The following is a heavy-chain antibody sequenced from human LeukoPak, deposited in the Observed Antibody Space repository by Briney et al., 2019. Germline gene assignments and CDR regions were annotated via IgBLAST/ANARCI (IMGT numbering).Heavy chain of an antibody. V-gene: IGHV6-1*01. CDR3: ARVDLSGYCSGGSCYVDWFDP. CDR2: TYYRSKWYN. J-gene: IGHJ5*02. D-gene: IGHD2-15*01. Sequence: SQTLSLTCAISGDSVSSNSAAWNWIRQSPSRGLEWLGRTYYRSKWYNDYAVSVKSRITINPDTSKNQFSLQLNSVTPEDTAVYYCARVDLSGYCSGGSCYVDWFDPWGQGTLVTVSS. CDR1: GDSVSSNSAA.